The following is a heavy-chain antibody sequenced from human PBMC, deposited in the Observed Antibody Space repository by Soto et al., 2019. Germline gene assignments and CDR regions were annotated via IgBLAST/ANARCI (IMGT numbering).Heavy chain of an antibody. V-gene: IGHV3-30*18. Sequence: PGGSLRLSCAASGFSFSTYGMHWVRQAPGKGLEWVAFISNDGSNKYYADSVKGRFTISRDNSKNTLYLQMNSLRAEDTAVYYCEKGVGNYDAYDYWGQGTLVTVSS. J-gene: IGHJ4*02. D-gene: IGHD1-7*01. CDR1: GFSFSTYG. CDR3: EKGVGNYDAYDY. CDR2: ISNDGSNK.